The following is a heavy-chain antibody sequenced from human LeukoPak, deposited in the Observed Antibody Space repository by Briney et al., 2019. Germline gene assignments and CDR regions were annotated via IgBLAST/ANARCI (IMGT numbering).Heavy chain of an antibody. D-gene: IGHD3-22*01. Sequence: RRASVKVSCKASGGTFSSYAISWVRQAPGQGLEWMGRIIPILGIANYAQKFQGRVTITADKSTSTAYMELSSLRSEDTAVYYCASGSSGYYFSAYYYGMDVWGQGTTVTVSS. CDR2: IIPILGIA. CDR3: ASGSSGYYFSAYYYGMDV. CDR1: GGTFSSYA. J-gene: IGHJ6*02. V-gene: IGHV1-69*04.